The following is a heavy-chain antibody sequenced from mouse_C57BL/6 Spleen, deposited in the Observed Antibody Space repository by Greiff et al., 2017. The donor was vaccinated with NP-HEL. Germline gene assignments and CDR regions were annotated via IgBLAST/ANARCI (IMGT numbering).Heavy chain of an antibody. J-gene: IGHJ2*01. CDR2: IHPNSGST. CDR1: GYTFTSYW. D-gene: IGHD1-2*01. CDR3: ALTTALDYFDY. V-gene: IGHV1-64*01. Sequence: VQLQQPGAELVKPGASVKLSCKASGYTFTSYWMHWVKQRPGQGLEWIGMIHPNSGSTNYNEKLKSKATQTVDKSSSTAYMQLSSQTSEDSAVYYCALTTALDYFDYWGQGTTLTVSS.